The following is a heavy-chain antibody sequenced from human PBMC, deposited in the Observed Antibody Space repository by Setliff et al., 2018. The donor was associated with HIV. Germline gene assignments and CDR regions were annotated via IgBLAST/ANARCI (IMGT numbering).Heavy chain of an antibody. J-gene: IGHJ4*02. CDR3: ARDHDSSAYTYFDY. D-gene: IGHD3-22*01. Sequence: ASVKVSCKAYGYIFTSQHLHWVRQAPGQGLEWMGGIIPIFGTANYAQKFQGRVTITADKSTSTVYMELRSLRSEDTAVYYCARDHDSSAYTYFDYWGQGTLVTVSS. V-gene: IGHV1-69*06. CDR2: IIPIFGTA. CDR1: GYIFTSQH.